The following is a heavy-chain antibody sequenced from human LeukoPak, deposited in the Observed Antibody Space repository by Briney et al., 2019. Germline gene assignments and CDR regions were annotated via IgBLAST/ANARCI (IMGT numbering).Heavy chain of an antibody. Sequence: SETLSLTCTVSGGSISSYYWSWIRQPPGKGLEWIGYIYYSGSTNYYPSLKSRVTVSVDTSKNQFSLKLSSVTAADTAVYYCARSAGYYFDYWGRGTLVTVSS. CDR1: GGSISSYY. J-gene: IGHJ4*02. V-gene: IGHV4-59*01. CDR2: IYYSGST. D-gene: IGHD1-14*01. CDR3: ARSAGYYFDY.